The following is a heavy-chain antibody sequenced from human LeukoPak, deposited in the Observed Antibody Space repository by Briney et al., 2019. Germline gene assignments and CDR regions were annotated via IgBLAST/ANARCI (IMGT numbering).Heavy chain of an antibody. V-gene: IGHV1-69*04. CDR1: GGTFSSYA. D-gene: IGHD6-13*01. J-gene: IGHJ6*02. CDR3: ARTTGYSSSWYFYYYGMDV. CDR2: IIPILGIA. Sequence: SVTVSCTASGGTFSSYAISWVRQAPGQGLEWMGRIIPILGIANYAQKFQGRVTITADKSTSTAYMELSSLRSEDTAVYYCARTTGYSSSWYFYYYGMDVWGQGTTVTVSS.